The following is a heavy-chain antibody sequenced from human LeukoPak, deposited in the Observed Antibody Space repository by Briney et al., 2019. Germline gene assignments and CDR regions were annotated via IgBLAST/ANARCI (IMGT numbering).Heavy chain of an antibody. CDR1: GFTFSAYA. J-gene: IGHJ4*02. CDR3: AKTATNWYLDS. Sequence: PGRSLRLSCAASGFTFSAYAMHWVRQAPGKGLEGVAVIWHDGGTIYYADSVQGRFTISRDNSRNTLYLQMNSLRVEDTAVYYCAKTATNWYLDSWGQGTLVTVSS. D-gene: IGHD1-1*01. V-gene: IGHV3-33*06. CDR2: IWHDGGTI.